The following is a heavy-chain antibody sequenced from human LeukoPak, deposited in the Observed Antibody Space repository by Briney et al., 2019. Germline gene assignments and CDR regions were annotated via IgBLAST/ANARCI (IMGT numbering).Heavy chain of an antibody. CDR1: GFTFSNYW. CDR2: IIPSGHTT. J-gene: IGHJ4*02. V-gene: IGHV3-23*01. Sequence: GGSLRLSCAASGFTFSNYWMHWVRQAPGKGLEWASGIIPSGHTTYYADSVRGRFTISRDNSRNTVYLQMNSLRAEDTAVYYCAKDDRWLQFCCWGQGTLVTVSA. D-gene: IGHD5-24*01. CDR3: AKDDRWLQFCC.